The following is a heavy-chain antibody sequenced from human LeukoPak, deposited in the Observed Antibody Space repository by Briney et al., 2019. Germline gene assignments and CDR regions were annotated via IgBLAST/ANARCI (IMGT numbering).Heavy chain of an antibody. CDR1: GGSISSGSYY. Sequence: PSETLSLTCTVSGGSISSGSYYWSWIRQPAGTGLEWIGRTYTSGSTNYNPSLKSRVTISVDTSKNQFSLKLSSVTAADTAVYYCARGGYSGYVAWFDPWGQGTLVTVSS. CDR2: TYTSGST. D-gene: IGHD5-12*01. J-gene: IGHJ5*02. V-gene: IGHV4-61*02. CDR3: ARGGYSGYVAWFDP.